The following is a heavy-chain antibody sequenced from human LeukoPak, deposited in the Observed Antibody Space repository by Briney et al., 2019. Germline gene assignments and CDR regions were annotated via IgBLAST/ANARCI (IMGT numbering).Heavy chain of an antibody. D-gene: IGHD2-2*01. V-gene: IGHV4-39*07. Sequence: SETLSLTCTVSGGSISSSSYYWGWIRQPPGKGLEWIGSIYYSGSTYYNPSLKSRVTISVDTSKNQFSLKLSSVTAADTAVYYCARGPFSRGYCSSTSCHYYFDYWGQGTLVTVSS. CDR1: GGSISSSSYY. CDR2: IYYSGST. J-gene: IGHJ4*02. CDR3: ARGPFSRGYCSSTSCHYYFDY.